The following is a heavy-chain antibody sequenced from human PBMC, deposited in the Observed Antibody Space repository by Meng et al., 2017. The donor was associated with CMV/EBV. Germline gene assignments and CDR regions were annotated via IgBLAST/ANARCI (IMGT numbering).Heavy chain of an antibody. V-gene: IGHV3-30*04. Sequence: GGSLRLSCAASGFTFSSYAMHWVRQAPGKGLEWVAVISYDGSNKYYADSVKGRFTISRDNSKNTLYLQMNSLRAEDTAVYYCARTTSAGGTPWYYYYYGMDVWGQGTTVTVSS. CDR1: GFTFSSYA. CDR2: ISYDGSNK. CDR3: ARTTSAGGTPWYYYYYGMDV. J-gene: IGHJ6*02. D-gene: IGHD6-13*01.